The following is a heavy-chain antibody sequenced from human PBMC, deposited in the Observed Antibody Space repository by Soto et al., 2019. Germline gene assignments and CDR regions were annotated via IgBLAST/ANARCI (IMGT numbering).Heavy chain of an antibody. CDR2: IYPGDSDT. V-gene: IGHV5-51*01. Sequence: GESLKISCKGSGYSFTDYWIGWVRQMPGKGLEWMGIIYPGDSDTRYNPSFQGRVTISADKSITTAYLQWRSLKASDTAMYFCARLSVARSHDNFWGQGTRVTVSS. D-gene: IGHD2-15*01. J-gene: IGHJ4*02. CDR3: ARLSVARSHDNF. CDR1: GYSFTDYW.